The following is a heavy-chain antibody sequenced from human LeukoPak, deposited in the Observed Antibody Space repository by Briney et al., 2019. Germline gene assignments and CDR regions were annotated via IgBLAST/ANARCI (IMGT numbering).Heavy chain of an antibody. CDR1: GGSLSSYF. D-gene: IGHD4-17*01. CDR2: MHDSGTS. J-gene: IGHJ5*02. Sequence: PSETVPLTCTVSGGSLSSYFWNWIRQPPGKGLEWIGYMHDSGTSNYNPSLKSRVSIALDTSKNQFSLTLNSVTAADTAVYYCARSRGGFGDYGSWFDPWGQGTLVTVSS. V-gene: IGHV4-59*01. CDR3: ARSRGGFGDYGSWFDP.